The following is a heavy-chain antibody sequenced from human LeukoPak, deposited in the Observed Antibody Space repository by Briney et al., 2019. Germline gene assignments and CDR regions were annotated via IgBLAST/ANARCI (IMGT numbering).Heavy chain of an antibody. CDR2: IIPIFGTA. Sequence: GSSVKVSCKASGGTFSSYAISWVRQAPGQGLEWMGGIIPIFGTANYAQKFQGRVTITADKSTSTAYMELSSLRSEDTAVYYCARDLTTGEGATFDYWGQGTLVTVSS. V-gene: IGHV1-69*06. CDR3: ARDLTTGEGATFDY. J-gene: IGHJ4*02. D-gene: IGHD4-17*01. CDR1: GGTFSSYA.